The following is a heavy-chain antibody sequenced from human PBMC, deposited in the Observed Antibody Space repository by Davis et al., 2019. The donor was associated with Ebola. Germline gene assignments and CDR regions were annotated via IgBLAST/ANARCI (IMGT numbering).Heavy chain of an antibody. CDR3: GGAWD. CDR1: GFTFTTYA. Sequence: GESLKISCAASGFTFTTYAMSWVRQAPGKGLEWVSTITGNGGSTYYADSVKGRFTFSRDNSKNTLYLQMNSLRADDTAVYYCGGAWDWGQGTLVTVSS. V-gene: IGHV3-23*01. D-gene: IGHD1-26*01. J-gene: IGHJ4*02. CDR2: ITGNGGST.